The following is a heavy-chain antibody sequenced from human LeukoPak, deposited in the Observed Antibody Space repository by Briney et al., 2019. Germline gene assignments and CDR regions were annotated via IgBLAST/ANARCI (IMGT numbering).Heavy chain of an antibody. J-gene: IGHJ3*02. CDR3: ARRIATRGLDAFDI. V-gene: IGHV4-59*08. CDR2: IYYTGRI. Sequence: SETLSLTCTVSGGSISSYYWSWIRQPPGKGLEWLGYIYYTGRINYNPSLKSRVTISVDTSKNQFSLRLSSVTAADTAVYYCARRIATRGLDAFDIWGQGTMVTVSS. CDR1: GGSISSYY. D-gene: IGHD6-13*01.